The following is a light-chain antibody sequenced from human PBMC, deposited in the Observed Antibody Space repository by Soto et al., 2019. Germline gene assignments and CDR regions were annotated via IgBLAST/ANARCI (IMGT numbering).Light chain of an antibody. CDR2: GNS. CDR3: QSYDSSLSGFDV. CDR1: SSNIGAGYD. Sequence: QSVLTQPPSVSGAPGQRVTISCTGSSSNIGAGYDVHWYQQLPGTAPKLLIYGNSNRPSGVPDRFSCSKSGTSASLAITGLQAEDEADYYCQSYDSSLSGFDVFGTGTQLTVL. J-gene: IGLJ1*01. V-gene: IGLV1-40*01.